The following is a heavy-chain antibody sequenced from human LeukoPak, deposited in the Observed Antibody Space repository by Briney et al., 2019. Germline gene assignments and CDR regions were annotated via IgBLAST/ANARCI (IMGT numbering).Heavy chain of an antibody. CDR2: IYYTGST. D-gene: IGHD6-13*01. Sequence: SETLSLTCTVSGGSISSYHWSWIRQPPGKGLEWIGYIYYTGSTDYNPSLKSRVAISVDTSKNQFSLKLSSVTAADTAVYYCARGSKAAPGTFDYWGQGTLVTVSS. CDR1: GGSISSYH. J-gene: IGHJ4*02. CDR3: ARGSKAAPGTFDY. V-gene: IGHV4-59*01.